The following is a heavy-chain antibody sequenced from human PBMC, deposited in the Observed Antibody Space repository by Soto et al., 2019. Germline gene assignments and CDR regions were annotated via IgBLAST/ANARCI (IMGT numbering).Heavy chain of an antibody. J-gene: IGHJ4*02. D-gene: IGHD3-3*01. CDR3: ARHEHYDFWSGLPEFDY. V-gene: IGHV4-61*07. CDR1: YY. CDR2: IYYSGST. Sequence: YYWSWIRQPPGKGLEWIGYIYYSGSTNYNPSLKSRVTISVDTSKNQFSLKLSSVTAADTAVYYCARHEHYDFWSGLPEFDYWGQGTLVTVSS.